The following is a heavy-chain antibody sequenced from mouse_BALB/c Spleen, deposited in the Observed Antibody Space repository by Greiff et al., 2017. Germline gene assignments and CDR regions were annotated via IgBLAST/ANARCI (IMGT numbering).Heavy chain of an antibody. CDR3: ARNYYDYDGFAY. J-gene: IGHJ3*01. D-gene: IGHD2-4*01. CDR2: ISYSGST. V-gene: IGHV3-2*02. Sequence: VQLQQSGPGLVKPSQSLSLTCTVTGYSITSDYAWNWIRQFPGNKLEWMGYISYSGSTSYNPSLKSRISITRDTSKNQFFLQLNSVTTEDTATYYCARNYYDYDGFAYWGQGTLVTVSA. CDR1: GYSITSDYA.